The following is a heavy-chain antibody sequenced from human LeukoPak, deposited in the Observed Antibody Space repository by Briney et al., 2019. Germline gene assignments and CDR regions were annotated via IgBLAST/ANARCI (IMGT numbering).Heavy chain of an antibody. J-gene: IGHJ4*02. V-gene: IGHV3-11*04. CDR1: GFTFSDYY. Sequence: PGGSLRLSCAASGFTFSDYYMSWIRQAPGRGLEWVSYISSSGSTIYYADSVKGRFTISRDNAKNSLYLQMNSLRAEDTAVYYCARVGEDYAHTFDYWGQGTLVTVSS. D-gene: IGHD4-17*01. CDR2: ISSSGSTI. CDR3: ARVGEDYAHTFDY.